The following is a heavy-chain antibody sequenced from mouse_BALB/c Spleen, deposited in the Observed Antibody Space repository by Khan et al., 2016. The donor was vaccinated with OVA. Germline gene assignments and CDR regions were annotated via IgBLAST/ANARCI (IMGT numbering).Heavy chain of an antibody. V-gene: IGHV2-6-1*01. CDR2: MWNDGST. CDR1: GFSLTNYG. D-gene: IGHD2-10*01. CDR3: ARQPYYHYNIMDY. J-gene: IGHJ4*01. Sequence: VQLKQSGPGLVAPSQSLSITCTISGFSLTNYGVHWVRQPPGKGLEWLVLMWNDGSTTYNSALKSRLTISKDNSKSKAFLKMNSLQTDDTSMYFCARQPYYHYNIMDYWGQGTSVTVSS.